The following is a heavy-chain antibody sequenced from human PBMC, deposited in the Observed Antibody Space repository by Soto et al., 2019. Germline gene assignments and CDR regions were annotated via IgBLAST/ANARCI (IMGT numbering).Heavy chain of an antibody. J-gene: IGHJ4*02. Sequence: SLRLSCAASGFTFSSYAMHWVRQAPGKGLEWVAVIWSDGSEKYYADSVKGRFTISRDNSNNTLYLQMNSLRAEDTAVYYCAKDRLFDYWGQGTLVTVSS. V-gene: IGHV3-33*06. CDR3: AKDRLFDY. CDR1: GFTFSSYA. CDR2: IWSDGSEK.